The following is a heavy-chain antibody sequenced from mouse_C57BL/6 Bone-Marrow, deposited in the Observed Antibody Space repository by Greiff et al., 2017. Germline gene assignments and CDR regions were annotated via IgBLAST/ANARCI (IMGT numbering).Heavy chain of an antibody. D-gene: IGHD1-1*01. CDR1: GFNIKDDY. CDR2: IDPENGDT. V-gene: IGHV14-4*01. Sequence: DVKLQESGAELVRPGASVKLSCTASGFNIKDDYMHWVKQRPEQGLEWIGWIDPENGDTEYASKFQGKATITAATSSNTAYLQLSSLTSEDTAVYYCTTVVHYWGQGTTLTVSS. CDR3: TTVVHY. J-gene: IGHJ2*01.